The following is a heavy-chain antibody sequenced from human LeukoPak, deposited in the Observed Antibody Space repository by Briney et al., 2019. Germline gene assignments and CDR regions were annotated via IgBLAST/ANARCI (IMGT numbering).Heavy chain of an antibody. CDR1: GSTLSSYA. J-gene: IGHJ4*02. D-gene: IGHD5-12*01. CDR2: IIPIFGTT. CDR3: ATVRYTGYDSGWDF. Sequence: GASVKVSCKTSGSTLSSYAINWVRQGPGQGLEWMGRIIPIFGTTNYAQKFQGRVTITADRSTNTGFMELSSLTSEDTATYYCATVRYTGYDSGWDFWGQGTLVTVSS. V-gene: IGHV1-69*06.